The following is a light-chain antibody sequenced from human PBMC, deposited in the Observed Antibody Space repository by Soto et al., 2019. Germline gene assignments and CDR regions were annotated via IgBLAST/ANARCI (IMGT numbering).Light chain of an antibody. CDR1: QGISNY. CDR3: QKYNSAPYT. J-gene: IGKJ2*01. Sequence: DIQMTQSPSSLSASVGDGVTITCRASQGISNYLAWYQQKPGKVPKVLIFAASTLQSGVPSRFSGSGSGTDFTRTISSLQTEDVATYYCQKYNSAPYTFGQGTKLEIK. V-gene: IGKV1-27*01. CDR2: AAS.